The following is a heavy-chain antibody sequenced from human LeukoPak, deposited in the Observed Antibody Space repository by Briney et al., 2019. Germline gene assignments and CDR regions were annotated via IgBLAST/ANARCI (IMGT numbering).Heavy chain of an antibody. CDR2: ISGSGGST. Sequence: GGSLRLSCAASGFTFSSYAMSWVRQAPGKGLEWVSAISGSGGSTYYADSVKGRFTISRDNSKNTLYLQMNSLRAEDTAVYYCANVGAGRPPSTSWFDPWGQGTLVTVSS. J-gene: IGHJ5*01. CDR1: GFTFSSYA. V-gene: IGHV3-23*01. D-gene: IGHD1-26*01. CDR3: ANVGAGRPPSTSWFDP.